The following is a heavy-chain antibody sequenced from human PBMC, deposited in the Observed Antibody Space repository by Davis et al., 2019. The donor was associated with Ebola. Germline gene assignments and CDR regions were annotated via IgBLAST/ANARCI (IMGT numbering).Heavy chain of an antibody. D-gene: IGHD6-19*01. CDR1: GYTFTSYG. Sequence: SVKVSCKASGYTFTSYGISWVRQAPGQGLEWMGGSIPILGIANYAQKFQGRVTITADKSTSTAYMELSSLRSEDTAVFYCARGKTVAGTRGLSWFDPWGPGTLVTVSS. J-gene: IGHJ5*02. CDR3: ARGKTVAGTRGLSWFDP. V-gene: IGHV1-69*10. CDR2: SIPILGIA.